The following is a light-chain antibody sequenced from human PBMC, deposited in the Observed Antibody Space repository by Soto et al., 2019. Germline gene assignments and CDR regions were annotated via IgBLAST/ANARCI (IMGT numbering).Light chain of an antibody. CDR3: QKYNSAPRT. V-gene: IGKV1-27*01. CDR2: DAN. Sequence: DIQMTQSPSSLSASVGDRVTITCRASQGISHYLAWYQQRPGQVPKLLIHDANILQSGVPSRFSGSGSGTDFTHTISSLQPEDVATYYCQKYNSAPRTFGQGTKVDIK. CDR1: QGISHY. J-gene: IGKJ1*01.